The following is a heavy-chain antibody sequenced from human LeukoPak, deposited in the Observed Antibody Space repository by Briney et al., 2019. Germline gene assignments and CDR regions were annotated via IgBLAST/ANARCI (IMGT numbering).Heavy chain of an antibody. CDR2: IYSGGST. CDR1: GLTFSSNY. J-gene: IGHJ3*02. D-gene: IGHD7-27*01. V-gene: IGHV3-66*01. CDR3: ARDRLGAGSFDI. Sequence: GGSLRLSCAAPGLTFSSNYMSWVRQAPGEGLEWVSVIYSGGSTYYADSVKGRFTISRDNAKNSLYLQMNSLRDEDTAVYYCARDRLGAGSFDIWGQGTMVTVSS.